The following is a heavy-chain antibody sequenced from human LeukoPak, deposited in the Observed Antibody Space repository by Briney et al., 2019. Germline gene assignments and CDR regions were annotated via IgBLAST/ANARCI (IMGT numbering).Heavy chain of an antibody. CDR1: GGSFSGYY. Sequence: SETLSLTCAVYGGSFSGYYWSWIRQPPGKGLEWIGEINHSGSTNYNPSLKSRVTISVDTSKNQFSLKLSSVTAADTAVYYCARAPRYSYGYLPHFDYWGQGTLVTVSS. D-gene: IGHD5-18*01. CDR3: ARAPRYSYGYLPHFDY. CDR2: INHSGST. V-gene: IGHV4-34*01. J-gene: IGHJ4*02.